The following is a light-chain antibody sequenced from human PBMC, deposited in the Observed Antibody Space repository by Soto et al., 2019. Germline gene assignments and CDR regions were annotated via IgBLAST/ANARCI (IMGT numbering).Light chain of an antibody. J-gene: IGKJ5*01. CDR2: TAS. CDR1: QGISGY. V-gene: IGKV1-9*01. Sequence: DIQLTQSPCFLSASVGDRVTITCRTSQGISGYLAWYQQKPGKAPKLLIYTASILQTGVPTRFGGSGSGTEFTLTVSSLQPEDFATYYCQQLNSFPITFGQGTRLEIK. CDR3: QQLNSFPIT.